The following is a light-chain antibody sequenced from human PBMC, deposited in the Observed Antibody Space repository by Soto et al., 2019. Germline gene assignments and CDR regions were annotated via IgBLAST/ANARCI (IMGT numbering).Light chain of an antibody. V-gene: IGKV3-20*01. Sequence: EIVLTQSPGTLSLSPGERAILSCRASQSVSSSYLAWYQQKPGQAPRLLIYGASSRATGIPDRFSGSGSGKDFTLTIIRLEPEDFAVYYCQQYGSSPPITFGQGTRLEIK. CDR1: QSVSSSY. J-gene: IGKJ5*01. CDR3: QQYGSSPPIT. CDR2: GAS.